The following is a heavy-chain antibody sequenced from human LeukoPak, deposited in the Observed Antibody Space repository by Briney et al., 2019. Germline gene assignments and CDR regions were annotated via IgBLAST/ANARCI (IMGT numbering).Heavy chain of an antibody. J-gene: IGHJ3*01. Sequence: GGSLRLSCSASGFTFSSFAMHWVRQAPGKGLEYVPLITPNGGSTNYADSVKGRFTISRDDSKNTLYLQMNSLRPEDTAMYFCVKDLTGSWAFDVWGQGTMVTASS. CDR1: GFTFSSFA. D-gene: IGHD7-27*01. CDR2: ITPNGGST. CDR3: VKDLTGSWAFDV. V-gene: IGHV3-64D*09.